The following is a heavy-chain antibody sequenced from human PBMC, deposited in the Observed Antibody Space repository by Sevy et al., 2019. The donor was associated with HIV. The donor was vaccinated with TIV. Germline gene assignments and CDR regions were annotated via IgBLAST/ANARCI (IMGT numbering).Heavy chain of an antibody. J-gene: IGHJ4*02. D-gene: IGHD3-10*01. V-gene: IGHV1-69*13. CDR2: IIAVFGTT. Sequence: ASVKVSCKTSGGIFRSNAISWVRQAPGQGLEWMGGIIAVFGTTNYEPKFQGRVTVTADESRGTAYMELSSLRSEDTAVYYCARDKYYYISGSFDYWGQGTPVTVSS. CDR1: GGIFRSNA. CDR3: ARDKYYYISGSFDY.